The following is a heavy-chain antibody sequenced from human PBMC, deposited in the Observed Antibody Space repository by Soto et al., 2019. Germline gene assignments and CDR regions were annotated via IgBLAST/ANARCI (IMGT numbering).Heavy chain of an antibody. V-gene: IGHV1-69*08. J-gene: IGHJ5*02. D-gene: IGHD4-17*01. CDR2: IIPILGIA. CDR3: ARDSVSTTTGNWFDP. CDR1: GGTFSSYT. Sequence: QVQLVQSGAEVKKPGSSVKVSCKASGGTFSSYTISWVRQAPGQGLEWMGRIIPILGIANYAQKFQGRVTITADKSTSTAYMGLSSLRSEDTAVYYCARDSVSTTTGNWFDPWGQGTLVTVSS.